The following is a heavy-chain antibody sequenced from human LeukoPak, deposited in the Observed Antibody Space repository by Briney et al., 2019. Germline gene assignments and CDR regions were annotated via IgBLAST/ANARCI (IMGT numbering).Heavy chain of an antibody. J-gene: IGHJ4*02. CDR1: GFTFDDYG. V-gene: IGHV3-20*04. CDR3: ARLGRWIQKWSYNI. D-gene: IGHD5-18*01. CDR2: INWNGGST. Sequence: GGSLRLSCAASGFTFDDYGMSWVRQAPGKGLEWVSGINWNGGSTGYADSVKGRFTISRDNAKNSLYLQMNSLRAEDTAIYYCARLGRWIQKWSYNIWGQGTLVTVSS.